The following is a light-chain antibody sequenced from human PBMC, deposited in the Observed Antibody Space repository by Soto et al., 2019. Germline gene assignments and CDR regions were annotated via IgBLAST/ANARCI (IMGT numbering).Light chain of an antibody. J-gene: IGKJ3*01. CDR1: QSVSSN. Sequence: EIVMTQSPATLSVSPGERATLSCRASQSVSSNLAWYQQKPGQAPRILMYGASTRAPGIPARFSGSGSGTDFTLTISSLQSEDFAVYYCQQYNNWPFTFGPGTKVDIK. V-gene: IGKV3D-15*01. CDR2: GAS. CDR3: QQYNNWPFT.